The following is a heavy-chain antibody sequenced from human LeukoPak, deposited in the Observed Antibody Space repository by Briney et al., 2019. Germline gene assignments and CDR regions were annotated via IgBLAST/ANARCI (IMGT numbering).Heavy chain of an antibody. CDR3: ARHSMAQLLDY. CDR2: INHSGST. Sequence: PSETLSLTCTVSGYSISSGYYWGWIRQPPGKGLEWIGEINHSGSTNYNPSLKSRVTISVDTSKNQFSLKLSSVTAADTAVYYCARHSMAQLLDYWGQGTLVTISS. V-gene: IGHV4-38-2*02. J-gene: IGHJ4*02. D-gene: IGHD1-7*01. CDR1: GYSISSGYY.